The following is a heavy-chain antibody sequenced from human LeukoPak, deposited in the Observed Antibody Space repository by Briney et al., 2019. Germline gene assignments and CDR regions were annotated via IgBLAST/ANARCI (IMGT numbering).Heavy chain of an antibody. CDR1: GFTFSSYG. V-gene: IGHV3-33*08. Sequence: PGRSLRLSCAASGFTFSSYGMHWVRQAPGKGLEWVAVIWYDGSNKYYADSVKGRFTISRDNSKNTLYLQMNSLRAEDTAVYYCARDRRYYDSSGYYPFRHWGQGTLVTVSS. CDR3: ARDRRYYDSSGYYPFRH. J-gene: IGHJ4*02. D-gene: IGHD3-22*01. CDR2: IWYDGSNK.